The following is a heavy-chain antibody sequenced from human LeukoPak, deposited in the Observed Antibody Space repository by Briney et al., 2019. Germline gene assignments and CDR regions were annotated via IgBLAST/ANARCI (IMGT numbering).Heavy chain of an antibody. D-gene: IGHD3-3*02. V-gene: IGHV3-7*01. CDR2: IKQDGSEK. J-gene: IGHJ5*02. CDR3: AREASSHFT. CDR1: GFTSGNSW. Sequence: HPGGSLRLSCAGSGFTSGNSWMNWFRQTPGKGLEWVANIKQDGSEKYVDSVKGRFTISRDIAKTSLYLQMNSLRAEDTAVYYCAREASSHFTWGQGTLVTVSS.